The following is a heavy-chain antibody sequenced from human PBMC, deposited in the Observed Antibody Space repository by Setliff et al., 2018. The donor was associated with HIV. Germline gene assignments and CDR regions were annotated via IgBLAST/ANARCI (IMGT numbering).Heavy chain of an antibody. D-gene: IGHD6-13*01. Sequence: GGSLRLSCAASGFTFSDYYMNWIRQAPGKGLEWVSYISGSGDSTYYADSAKGRSTISRDNSKNTLYLQMNSLRAEDTAVYYCAKSGGLAAAGTVHFDYWGQGTLVTVSS. CDR3: AKSGGLAAAGTVHFDY. V-gene: IGHV3-23*01. CDR2: ISGSGDST. CDR1: GFTFSDYY. J-gene: IGHJ4*02.